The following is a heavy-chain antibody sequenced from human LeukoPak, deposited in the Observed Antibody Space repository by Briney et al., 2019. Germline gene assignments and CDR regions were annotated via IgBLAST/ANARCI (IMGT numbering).Heavy chain of an antibody. CDR2: IYPYDSDT. D-gene: IGHD3-9*01. Sequence: GESLKISCKGSGYNFGSYWIGWVRQKPGKGLEWMGIIYPYDSDTTYSPSFQGQVTISADRSILTAYLQWSSLKASDTAIYYCARQPGFPKYFDYWGQGTLVTVSS. J-gene: IGHJ4*02. CDR1: GYNFGSYW. CDR3: ARQPGFPKYFDY. V-gene: IGHV5-51*01.